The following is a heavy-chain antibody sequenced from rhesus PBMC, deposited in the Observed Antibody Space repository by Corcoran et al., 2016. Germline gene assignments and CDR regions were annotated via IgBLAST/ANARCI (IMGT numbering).Heavy chain of an antibody. CDR3: AKEQKAASGTNFDH. D-gene: IGHD6-25*01. CDR2: SDGNSATT. V-gene: IGHV4-73*01. J-gene: IGHJ4*01. Sequence: QVKLQQWGEGLVKPSETLSLTCAVYGGSISGYYYWSWIRQPPGKGLEWIGNSDGNSATTNYNPSLKNRVPITKATSKHQFSLKLSSVTAAATAVYYCAKEQKAASGTNFDHWGQGVLVTVSS. CDR1: GGSISGYYY.